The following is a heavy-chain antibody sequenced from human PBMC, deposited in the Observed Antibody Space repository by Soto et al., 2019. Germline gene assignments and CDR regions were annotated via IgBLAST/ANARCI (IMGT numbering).Heavy chain of an antibody. CDR3: ARVDRGSVARPTRLDP. CDR2: TTGGAGLT. D-gene: IGHD2-21*01. Sequence: EVQLLESGGGLVQPGGSLRLSCTAFGFTLTSYAINWVRQAPGKGLEWVSATTGGAGLTYYADSVKGRFSVSSDNPGNTLYLQLNSLRPEDTAVYYCARVDRGSVARPTRLDPWGQGTLVTVSS. CDR1: GFTLTSYA. J-gene: IGHJ5*02. V-gene: IGHV3-23*01.